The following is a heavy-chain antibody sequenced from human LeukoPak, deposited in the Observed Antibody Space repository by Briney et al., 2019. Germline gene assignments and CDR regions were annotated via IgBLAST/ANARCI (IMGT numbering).Heavy chain of an antibody. CDR1: GGSINSYY. D-gene: IGHD6-19*01. Sequence: SETLSLSCTVSGGSINSYYWSWIRQPPGKGLDNPSLKSRVTISVDTSKNQFSLKLSSVTAADTAVYYCASSPWYSSGPCFWGQGTMVTVSS. J-gene: IGHJ3*01. V-gene: IGHV4-59*12. CDR3: ASSPWYSSGPCF.